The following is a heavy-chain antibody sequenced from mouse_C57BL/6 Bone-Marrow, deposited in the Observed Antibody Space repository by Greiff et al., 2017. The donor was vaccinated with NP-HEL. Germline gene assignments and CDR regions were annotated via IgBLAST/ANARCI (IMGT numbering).Heavy chain of an antibody. J-gene: IGHJ2*01. V-gene: IGHV1-50*01. D-gene: IGHD2-1*01. CDR2: IDPSDSYT. CDR3: ASRDYGNYEDY. Sequence: QVQLQQPGAELVKPGASVKLSCKASGYTFTSYWMQWVKQRPGQGLEWIGEIDPSDSYTNYNQKLKGKATLTVDTSSSTAYMQLSSLTSEDSAVYYCASRDYGNYEDYWGQGTTLTVSS. CDR1: GYTFTSYW.